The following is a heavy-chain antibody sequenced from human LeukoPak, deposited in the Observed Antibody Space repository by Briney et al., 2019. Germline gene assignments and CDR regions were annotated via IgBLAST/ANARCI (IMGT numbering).Heavy chain of an antibody. CDR2: IYPGDSYT. CDR1: GYTFTSYW. CDR3: ARTTYCSSTSCLGMDY. Sequence: GESLKISCKGSGYTFTSYWIGWVRQMPGKGLEWMGIIYPGDSYTRYSPSFQGQVTISADKSISTAYLQWSSLKASDTAMYYCARTTYCSSTSCLGMDYWGQGTLVTVSS. D-gene: IGHD2-2*01. V-gene: IGHV5-51*01. J-gene: IGHJ4*02.